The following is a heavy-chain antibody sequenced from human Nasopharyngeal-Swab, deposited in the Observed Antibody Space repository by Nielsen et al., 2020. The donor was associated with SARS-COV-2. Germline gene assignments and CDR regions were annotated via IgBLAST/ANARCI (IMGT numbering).Heavy chain of an antibody. Sequence: GESLKISCAASGFTLSSYGMHWVRQAPGKGLEWVAVISYDGSNKYYADSVKGRFTISRDNSKNTLYLQMNSLRAEDTAVYYCAKQWLLGGHIDYWGQGTLVTVSS. V-gene: IGHV3-30*18. D-gene: IGHD3-22*01. CDR2: ISYDGSNK. CDR1: GFTLSSYG. CDR3: AKQWLLGGHIDY. J-gene: IGHJ4*02.